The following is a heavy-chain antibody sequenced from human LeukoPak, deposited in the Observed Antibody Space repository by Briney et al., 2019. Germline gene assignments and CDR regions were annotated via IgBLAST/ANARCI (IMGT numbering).Heavy chain of an antibody. CDR1: GYTFTGYY. D-gene: IGHD6-13*01. J-gene: IGHJ6*03. Sequence: GASVKVSCKASGYTFTGYYMHWVRQAPGQGLEWMGGIIPIFGTANYAQKFQGGVTITADKSTSTAYMELSSLRSEDTAVYYCARGGAAAGTYRDYYYYYMDVWGKGTTVTVSS. CDR2: IIPIFGTA. CDR3: ARGGAAAGTYRDYYYYYMDV. V-gene: IGHV1-69*06.